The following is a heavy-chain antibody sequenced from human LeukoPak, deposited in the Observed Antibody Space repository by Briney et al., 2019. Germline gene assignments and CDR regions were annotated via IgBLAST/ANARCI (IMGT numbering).Heavy chain of an antibody. CDR3: ARAVSGRFDY. J-gene: IGHJ4*02. Sequence: SETLSLTCTVSGGSMSPYHWGWIRQPPGKGLEWTGYIYYSGSTNYNPSLKSRVTISVDTSKNQFSLKLGSVTAADTAIYYCARAVSGRFDYWGQGTLVTVSS. D-gene: IGHD6-19*01. CDR1: GGSMSPYH. CDR2: IYYSGST. V-gene: IGHV4-59*08.